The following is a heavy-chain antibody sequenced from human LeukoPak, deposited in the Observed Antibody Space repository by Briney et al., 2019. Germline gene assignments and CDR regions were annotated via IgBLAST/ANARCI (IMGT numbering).Heavy chain of an antibody. Sequence: EASVKVSCKASGYTFTSYYMRWVRQAPGQGLEWMGIINPSGGSTSYAQKFQGRVTMTRDTSTSTVYMELSSLRSEDTAVYYCARDAPTSGIYYYMDVWGKGTTVTVSS. CDR2: INPSGGST. CDR3: ARDAPTSGIYYYMDV. J-gene: IGHJ6*03. CDR1: GYTFTSYY. D-gene: IGHD3-3*01. V-gene: IGHV1-46*01.